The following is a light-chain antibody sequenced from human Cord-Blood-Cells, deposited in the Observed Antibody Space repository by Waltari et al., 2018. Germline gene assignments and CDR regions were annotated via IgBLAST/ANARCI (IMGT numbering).Light chain of an antibody. Sequence: DIQMPQSPSSPSASVGDSVTITCRASQSIRSYLNWYQQKPGKAPKLLIYAASSLQSGVPSRFSGSGSGTDFTLTISSLQPEDFATYYCQQSYSTPWTFGQGTKVEIK. CDR1: QSIRSY. V-gene: IGKV1-39*01. J-gene: IGKJ1*01. CDR3: QQSYSTPWT. CDR2: AAS.